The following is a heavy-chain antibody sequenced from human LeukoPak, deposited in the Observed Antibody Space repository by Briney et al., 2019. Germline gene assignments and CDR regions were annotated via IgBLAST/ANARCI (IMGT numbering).Heavy chain of an antibody. CDR1: GGSFSGYY. CDR3: ARASHDYGDYSHFDY. J-gene: IGHJ4*02. CDR2: INHSGST. Sequence: SETLSLTCAVYGGSFSGYYWSWIRQPPGKGLEWIGEINHSGSTNYNPSLKSRVTISVDTSKNQFSLKLSSVTAADTAIYYCARASHDYGDYSHFDYWGQGTLVTVSS. D-gene: IGHD4-17*01. V-gene: IGHV4-34*01.